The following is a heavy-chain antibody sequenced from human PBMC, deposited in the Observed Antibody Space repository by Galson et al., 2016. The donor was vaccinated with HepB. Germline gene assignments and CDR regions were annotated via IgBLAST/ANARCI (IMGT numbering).Heavy chain of an antibody. CDR2: INSNGGRT. V-gene: IGHV3-64D*06. Sequence: SLRLSCAASGFTFSSYSMHCVRQAPGKGLEYVSGINSNGGRTYYTDPVKGRFTLSRDNSKNTVYLQMSSLRIEDTAVYFCVKEGYQELSDGAFDIWGQGTMVTVSS. CDR1: GFTFSSYS. D-gene: IGHD2-2*01. J-gene: IGHJ3*02. CDR3: VKEGYQELSDGAFDI.